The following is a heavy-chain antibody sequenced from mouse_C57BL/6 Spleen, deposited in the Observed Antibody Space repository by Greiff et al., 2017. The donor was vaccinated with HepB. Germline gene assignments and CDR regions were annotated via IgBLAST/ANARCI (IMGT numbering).Heavy chain of an antibody. CDR1: GFSLTSYG. CDR2: IWSGGST. Sequence: VKLVESGPGLVQPSQSLSITCTVSGFSLTSYGVHWVRQSPGKGLEWLGVIWSGGSTDYNAAFISRLSISKDNSKSQVFFKMNSLQADDTAIYYCASPNWDERAWFAYWGQGTLVTVSA. D-gene: IGHD4-1*01. V-gene: IGHV2-2*01. CDR3: ASPNWDERAWFAY. J-gene: IGHJ3*01.